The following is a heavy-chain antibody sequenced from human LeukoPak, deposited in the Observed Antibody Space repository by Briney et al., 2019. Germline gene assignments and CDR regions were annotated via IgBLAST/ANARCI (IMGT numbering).Heavy chain of an antibody. Sequence: TSETLSLTCTVSGGSISSYYWSWIRQPPGKGLEWIGYIYYSGSTNYNPSLKSRVTISVDTSKNQFSLQLSSVTAADTAVYHCAATYGDYFDYWGQGTLVTVSS. D-gene: IGHD4-17*01. CDR2: IYYSGST. CDR3: AATYGDYFDY. J-gene: IGHJ4*02. V-gene: IGHV4-59*01. CDR1: GGSISSYY.